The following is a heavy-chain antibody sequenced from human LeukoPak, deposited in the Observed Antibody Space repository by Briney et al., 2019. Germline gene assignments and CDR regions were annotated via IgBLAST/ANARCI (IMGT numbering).Heavy chain of an antibody. Sequence: SVKVSCKASGGTFSSYAISWVRQAPGQGLEWMGRIIPIFGTANYAQKFQGRVTITADKSTSTAYMELSSLRSEDTAVYYCARVNYYDSNGYFDYFQHWGQGTLVTVSS. CDR1: GGTFSSYA. V-gene: IGHV1-69*06. CDR3: ARVNYYDSNGYFDYFQH. D-gene: IGHD3-22*01. J-gene: IGHJ1*01. CDR2: IIPIFGTA.